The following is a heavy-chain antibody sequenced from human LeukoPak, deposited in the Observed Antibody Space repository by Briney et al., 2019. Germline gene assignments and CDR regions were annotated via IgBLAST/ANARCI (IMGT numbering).Heavy chain of an antibody. J-gene: IGHJ4*02. V-gene: IGHV3-30*03. D-gene: IGHD6-6*01. CDR3: ARLYSSSSGLRASDY. CDR2: ISFDGSSK. CDR1: GFTFSSYG. Sequence: GGSLRLSCAASGFTFSSYGMHWVRQAPGKGLEWVAVISFDGSSKYYADSVKGRFTISRGNAKNSLYLQMNSLRAEDTAVYYCARLYSSSSGLRASDYWGQGTLVTVSS.